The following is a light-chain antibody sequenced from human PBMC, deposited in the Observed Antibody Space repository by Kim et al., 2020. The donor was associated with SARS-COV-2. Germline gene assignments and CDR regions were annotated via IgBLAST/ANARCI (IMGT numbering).Light chain of an antibody. CDR3: QKYGSSPYT. J-gene: IGKJ2*01. V-gene: IGKV3-20*01. CDR2: GAF. Sequence: EIVLTQSPGTLSLSPGERATLSCRASQSVRSSYLAWYQQKPGQAPRLLIYGAFNRATGIPDRFSGSGSGTDFTLTISRLEPGDFAVYYCQKYGSSPYTFGQGTKL. CDR1: QSVRSSY.